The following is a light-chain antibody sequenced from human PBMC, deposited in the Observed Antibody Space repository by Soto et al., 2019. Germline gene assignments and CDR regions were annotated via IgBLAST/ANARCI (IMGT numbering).Light chain of an antibody. CDR2: GAS. CDR3: QQCGILLIT. V-gene: IGKV3-20*01. Sequence: THSPAALSVSTGEGATLSCRASQTVSSSFLAWYQQKPGQAPRLFIYGASSRATGIPDRFSGSGSGTDFTLTIGRLEPEDFAVYYCQQCGILLIT. CDR1: QTVSSSF. J-gene: IGKJ5*01.